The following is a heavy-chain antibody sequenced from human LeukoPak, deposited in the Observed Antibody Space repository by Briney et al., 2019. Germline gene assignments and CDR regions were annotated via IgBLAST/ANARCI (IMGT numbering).Heavy chain of an antibody. D-gene: IGHD3-10*01. J-gene: IGHJ4*02. V-gene: IGHV4-31*03. CDR2: IYYSGST. Sequence: SETLSLTCTVSGGSISSGGYYWSWIRQHPGKGLEWIGYIYYSGSTYYNPSLKSRVTISVDTSKNQFSLKLSSVTAADTAVYYCARVNPYGYYFDYWDREPWSPSPQ. CDR3: ARVNPYGYYFDY. CDR1: GGSISSGGYY.